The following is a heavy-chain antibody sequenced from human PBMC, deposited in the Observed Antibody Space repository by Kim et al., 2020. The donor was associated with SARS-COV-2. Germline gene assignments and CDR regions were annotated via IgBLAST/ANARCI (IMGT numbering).Heavy chain of an antibody. Sequence: NPSLKSRVTISIDTSKNQFSLKLSSMTAADTAVYYCARSNYYGSGIFDYWGQGTLVTVSS. D-gene: IGHD3-10*01. V-gene: IGHV4-31*02. CDR3: ARSNYYGSGIFDY. J-gene: IGHJ4*02.